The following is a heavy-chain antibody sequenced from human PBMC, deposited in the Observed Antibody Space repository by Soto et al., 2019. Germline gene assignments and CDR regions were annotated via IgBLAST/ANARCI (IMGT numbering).Heavy chain of an antibody. V-gene: IGHV4-59*01. D-gene: IGHD3-3*01. CDR1: GGSISSYY. CDR3: ARGGSQARLEWLPLHNYYYYYGMDV. J-gene: IGHJ6*02. Sequence: RSLTCTVSGGSISSYYWSWIRQPPGKGLEWIGYIYYSGSTNYNPSLKSRVTISVDTSKNQFSLKLSSVTAADTAVYYCARGGSQARLEWLPLHNYYYYYGMDVWGQGTTVTVSS. CDR2: IYYSGST.